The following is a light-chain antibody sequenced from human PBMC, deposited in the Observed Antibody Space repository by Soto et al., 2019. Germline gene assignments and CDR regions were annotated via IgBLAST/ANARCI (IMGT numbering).Light chain of an antibody. Sequence: EVVFTQSPGTLSLSPGKHAPLSCSPSQSVSSNYLLWYQQKHGQAPSLLIYGASSRATGNPDRFSGSGSGIDFTLTISRLEPEEFAVYYCQQYGSSSITFGQGTRLEIK. V-gene: IGKV3-20*01. CDR3: QQYGSSSIT. J-gene: IGKJ5*01. CDR1: QSVSSNY. CDR2: GAS.